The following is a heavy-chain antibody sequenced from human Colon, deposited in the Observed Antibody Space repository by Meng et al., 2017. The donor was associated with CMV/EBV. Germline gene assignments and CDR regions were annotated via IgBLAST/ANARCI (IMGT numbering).Heavy chain of an antibody. J-gene: IGHJ4*02. CDR1: GYTFTAYN. Sequence: ASVKVSCKTSGYTFTAYNMHWVRQAPGHGLEWMGWINPNSGATNYAQMFQGRVTMTRDKSINTVYMELSSLRSDDTAIYYCATEGLTFRVVNARYFDHWGRGTLVTVSS. CDR3: ATEGLTFRVVNARYFDH. D-gene: IGHD3-3*01. V-gene: IGHV1-2*02. CDR2: INPNSGAT.